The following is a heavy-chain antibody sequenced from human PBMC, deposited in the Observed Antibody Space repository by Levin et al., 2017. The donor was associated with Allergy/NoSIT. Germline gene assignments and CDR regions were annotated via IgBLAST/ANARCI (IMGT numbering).Heavy chain of an antibody. J-gene: IGHJ4*02. V-gene: IGHV3-21*01. Sequence: GESLKISCAASGFTFSSYSMNWVRQAPGKGLEWVSSISSSSSYIYYADSVKGRFTISRDNAKNSLYLQMNSLRAEDTAVYYCARDEMYGSGSYYHDYWGQGTLVTVSS. CDR3: ARDEMYGSGSYYHDY. D-gene: IGHD3-10*01. CDR2: ISSSSSYI. CDR1: GFTFSSYS.